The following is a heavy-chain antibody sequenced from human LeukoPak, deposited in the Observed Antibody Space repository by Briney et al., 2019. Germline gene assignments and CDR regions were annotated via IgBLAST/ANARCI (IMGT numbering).Heavy chain of an antibody. J-gene: IGHJ4*02. D-gene: IGHD6-13*01. CDR3: ARDSSSGRDFDY. CDR1: GFTFSNYN. Sequence: PGGSLRLSCAASGFTFSNYNMNWVRQAPGKGLEWVSSISSSTGYIYYADSVEGRFTISRDNAKSSLYLQMNSLRAEDTAVYYCARDSSSGRDFDYWGQGILITVSS. CDR2: ISSSTGYI. V-gene: IGHV3-21*01.